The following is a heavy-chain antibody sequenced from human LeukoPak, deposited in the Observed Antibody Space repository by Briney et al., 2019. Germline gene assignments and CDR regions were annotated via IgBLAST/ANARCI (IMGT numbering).Heavy chain of an antibody. CDR2: ISYDGSNK. CDR3: ARDLYGTVSTGGYFDY. Sequence: GRSLRLSCAASGFTFSSYAMHWVRQAPGKGLEWVAVISYDGSNKYYADSVKGRFTISRDNSKNTLYLQMNSLRAEDTAVYYCARDLYGTVSTGGYFDYWGQGTLVTVSS. D-gene: IGHD4-17*01. CDR1: GFTFSSYA. J-gene: IGHJ4*02. V-gene: IGHV3-30-3*01.